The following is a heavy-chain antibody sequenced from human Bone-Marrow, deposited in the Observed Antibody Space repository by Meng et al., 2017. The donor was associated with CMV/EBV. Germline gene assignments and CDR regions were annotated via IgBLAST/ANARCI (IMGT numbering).Heavy chain of an antibody. CDR3: ANKYYGDYDSLRYYYGMDV. CDR2: IIPIFGTA. D-gene: IGHD4-17*01. V-gene: IGHV1-69*05. J-gene: IGHJ6*02. CDR1: GGTFSSYA. Sequence: SVKVSCKASGGTFSSYAISWVRQAPGQGLEWMGGIIPIFGTANYAQKFQGRVTITTDESTSTAYMELSRLRSDDTAVYYCANKYYGDYDSLRYYYGMDVWGQGTTVTVSS.